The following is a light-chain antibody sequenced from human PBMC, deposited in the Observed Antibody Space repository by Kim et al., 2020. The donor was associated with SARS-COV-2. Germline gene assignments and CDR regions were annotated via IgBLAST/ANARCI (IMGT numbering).Light chain of an antibody. V-gene: IGLV3-1*01. Sequence: SYELTQPPSVSVSPGQTATITCSGDKLGDTYASWYQQRPGQSPMVVIFQDSKRPSGIPERFSGSSSGNTATLAISETQALDEADYYCQAWDNSTVIFGGG. CDR2: QDS. J-gene: IGLJ2*01. CDR1: KLGDTY. CDR3: QAWDNSTVI.